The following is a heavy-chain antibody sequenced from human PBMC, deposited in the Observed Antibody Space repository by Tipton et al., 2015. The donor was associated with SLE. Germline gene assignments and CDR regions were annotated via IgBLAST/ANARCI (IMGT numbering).Heavy chain of an antibody. CDR2: IYYSGST. Sequence: TLSLTCTVSGGSISSYYWGWIRQPPGKGLEGIGSIYYSGSTYYNPSLKSRVTISVDTSKNQFSLKLSSVTAADTAVYYCARHPPREQLVFGYFDLWGRGTLVTVSS. CDR3: ARHPPREQLVFGYFDL. V-gene: IGHV4-39*07. D-gene: IGHD6-13*01. J-gene: IGHJ2*01. CDR1: GGSISSYY.